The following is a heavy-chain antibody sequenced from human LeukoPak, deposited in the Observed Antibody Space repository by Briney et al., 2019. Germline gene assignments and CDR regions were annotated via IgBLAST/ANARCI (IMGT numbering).Heavy chain of an antibody. Sequence: GESLKISCKGSGYSFPTYWVGWVRQTPGRGLEWMGSLYPGDSTARYSPSFQGRITISVDKSISTAYLQWSSLMASDTAMYYCARTISSWYSGIDYWGQGTLVAVSS. J-gene: IGHJ4*02. CDR2: LYPGDSTA. CDR1: GYSFPTYW. D-gene: IGHD6-13*01. CDR3: ARTISSWYSGIDY. V-gene: IGHV5-51*01.